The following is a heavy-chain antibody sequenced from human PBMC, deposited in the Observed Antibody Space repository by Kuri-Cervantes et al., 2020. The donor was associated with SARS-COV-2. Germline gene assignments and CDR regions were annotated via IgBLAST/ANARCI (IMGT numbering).Heavy chain of an antibody. CDR3: ARLLRGHRGLYLFDY. CDR1: GYTFTGYY. J-gene: IGHJ4*02. CDR2: INPSGGST. D-gene: IGHD1-26*01. V-gene: IGHV1-46*01. Sequence: ASVKVSCKASGYTFTGYYMHWVRQAPGQGLEWMGIINPSGGSTSYAQKFQGRVTMTRDTSTSTVYMGLSSLRSEDTAVYYCARLLRGHRGLYLFDYWGQGTLVTVSS.